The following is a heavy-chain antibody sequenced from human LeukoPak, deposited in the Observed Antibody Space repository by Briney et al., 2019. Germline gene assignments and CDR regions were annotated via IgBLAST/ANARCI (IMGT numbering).Heavy chain of an antibody. CDR3: ARARHGAAMVPYYFDY. CDR2: INPNSGGT. V-gene: IGHV1-2*02. D-gene: IGHD5-18*01. Sequence: ASVKVSCKASGYTFTGYYMHWVRQAPGQGLEWMGWINPNSGGTNYAQKFQGRVTMTRDTSISTAYMELSRLRSDDTAVYYCARARHGAAMVPYYFDYWGQGTLATVSS. CDR1: GYTFTGYY. J-gene: IGHJ4*02.